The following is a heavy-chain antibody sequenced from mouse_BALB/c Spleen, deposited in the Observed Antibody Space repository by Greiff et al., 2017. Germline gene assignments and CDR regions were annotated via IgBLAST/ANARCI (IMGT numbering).Heavy chain of an antibody. Sequence: EVKLMESGGGLVKPGGSLKLSCAASGFAFSSYDMSWVRQTPEKRLEWVAYISSGGGSTYYPDTVKGRFTISRDNAKNTLYLQMSSLKSEDTAMYYCARERDYDYPHWYFDVWGAGTTVTVSS. CDR1: GFAFSSYD. D-gene: IGHD2-4*01. J-gene: IGHJ1*01. V-gene: IGHV5-12-1*01. CDR2: ISSGGGST. CDR3: ARERDYDYPHWYFDV.